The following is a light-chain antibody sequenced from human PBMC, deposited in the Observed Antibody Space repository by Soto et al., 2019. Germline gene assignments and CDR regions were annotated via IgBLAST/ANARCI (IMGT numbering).Light chain of an antibody. CDR3: QQYGSSPIN. J-gene: IGKJ5*01. CDR2: GAS. CDR1: QSVSRSY. V-gene: IGKV3-20*01. Sequence: EIVLTQSPGTLSLSPGERATLSCRASQSVSRSYLAWYQQKPGQAPRLLIYGASSRATGIPDRFSGSGSGTDSTLTISRLEPEDCAVYYCQQYGSSPINFGQGTRLEIK.